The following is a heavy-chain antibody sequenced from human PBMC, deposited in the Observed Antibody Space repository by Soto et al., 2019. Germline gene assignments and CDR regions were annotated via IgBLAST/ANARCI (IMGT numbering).Heavy chain of an antibody. J-gene: IGHJ3*02. CDR2: IVVGSGNT. V-gene: IGHV1-58*01. Sequence: SVKVSCKASGFTFTSAAVQWVRQARGQRLEWIGWIVVGSGNTNYAQKFQERVTITRDMSTSTAYMELSSLRSEDTAVYYCEAVSHYYDSSGYYPVGAFDIWGQGTMVTVSS. D-gene: IGHD3-22*01. CDR1: GFTFTSAA. CDR3: EAVSHYYDSSGYYPVGAFDI.